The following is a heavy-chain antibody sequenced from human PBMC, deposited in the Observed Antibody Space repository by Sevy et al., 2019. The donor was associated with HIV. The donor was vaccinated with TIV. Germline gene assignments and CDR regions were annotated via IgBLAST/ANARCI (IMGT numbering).Heavy chain of an antibody. CDR1: GFTFSSYA. CDR3: AKGRLVQYYYYGMDV. Sequence: GGSLRLSCAASGFTFSSYAMSWVRQAPGKGLEWVSAISSSGTDTYYADSVKGRFTISRDNSKNTLYLQMNSLRAEDTDVYYCAKGRLVQYYYYGMDVWGQGTTVTVSS. J-gene: IGHJ6*02. V-gene: IGHV3-23*01. CDR2: ISSSGTDT. D-gene: IGHD6-19*01.